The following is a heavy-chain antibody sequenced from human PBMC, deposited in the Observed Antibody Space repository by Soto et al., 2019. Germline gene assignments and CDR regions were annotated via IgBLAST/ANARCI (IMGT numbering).Heavy chain of an antibody. D-gene: IGHD3-22*01. V-gene: IGHV1-58*01. CDR3: AADHPAYYYDSSGYYFDY. CDR2: IVVGSGNT. J-gene: IGHJ4*02. Sequence: SVKVSCKASGFTFTSSAVQWVRQARGQRLEWIGWIVVGSGNTNYAQKFQEGVTITRDMSTSTAYMELSSLRSEDTAVYYCAADHPAYYYDSSGYYFDYWGQGTLVTVSS. CDR1: GFTFTSSA.